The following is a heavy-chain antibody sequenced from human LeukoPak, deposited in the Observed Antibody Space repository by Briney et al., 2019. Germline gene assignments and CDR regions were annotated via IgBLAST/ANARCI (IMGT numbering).Heavy chain of an antibody. J-gene: IGHJ4*02. CDR2: IRADKGKT. CDR1: GYKFKTFG. CDR3: ARDRSNSDF. Sequence: ASVKVSCKTSGYKFKTFGISWVRQAPGQGLEWMGWIRADKGKTDYEKKFQDRVTLTIDTYTSTAYMELRSLTSDDTATYYCARDRSNSDFWGQGTLVTV. D-gene: IGHD4-11*01. V-gene: IGHV1-18*01.